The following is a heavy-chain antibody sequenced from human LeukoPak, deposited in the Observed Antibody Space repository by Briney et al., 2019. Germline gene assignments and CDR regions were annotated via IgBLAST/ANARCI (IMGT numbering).Heavy chain of an antibody. CDR2: ISGSGGST. J-gene: IGHJ4*02. CDR1: GFTFSSYA. D-gene: IGHD7-27*01. CDR3: ARALLGLLDY. V-gene: IGHV3-23*01. Sequence: GGSLRLSCAASGFTFSSYAMSWVRQAPGKGLEWVSVISGSGGSTYYADSVKGRFTISRDNSKNTLYLQMNSLRAEDTAVYYCARALLGLLDYWGQGTLVTVSS.